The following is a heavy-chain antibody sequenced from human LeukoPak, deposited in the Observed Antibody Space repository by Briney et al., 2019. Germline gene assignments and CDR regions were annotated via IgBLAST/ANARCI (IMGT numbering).Heavy chain of an antibody. V-gene: IGHV4-59*08. J-gene: IGHJ4*02. Sequence: PGGSLRLSCAASGFTFSSYAMSWVRQAPGKGLEWVGYIYYSGTTNYNPSLKSRVTISVDTSKNQFSLELSSVTAADTAVYYCARRQSSGWYHFDYWGQGTLVTVSS. CDR2: IYYSGTT. CDR3: ARRQSSGWYHFDY. D-gene: IGHD6-19*01. CDR1: GFTFSSYA.